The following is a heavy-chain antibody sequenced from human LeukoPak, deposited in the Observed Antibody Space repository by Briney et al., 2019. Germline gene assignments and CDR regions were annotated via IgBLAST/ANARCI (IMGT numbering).Heavy chain of an antibody. J-gene: IGHJ5*02. CDR3: AKVSSSWYNWFDP. Sequence: GGSLVLSCAASGFTLSSYAMSWVRQAPGKGLEWVSAISGSGGSTYCADSVKGRFTISRDNSKNTLYLQMNSLRAEDTAVYYCAKVSSSWYNWFDPWGQGTLVTVSS. CDR2: ISGSGGST. D-gene: IGHD6-13*01. CDR1: GFTLSSYA. V-gene: IGHV3-23*01.